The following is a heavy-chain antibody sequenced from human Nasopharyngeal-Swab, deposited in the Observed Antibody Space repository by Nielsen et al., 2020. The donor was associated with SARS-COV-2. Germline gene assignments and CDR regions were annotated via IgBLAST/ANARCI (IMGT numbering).Heavy chain of an antibody. Sequence: ASVKVSCKASGYTFTSYCISWVRQAPGQGLEWMGWISAYNGNTNYAQKLQGRVTMTTDTSTSTAYMELRSLRSDDTAVYYCARVEGGYCSGGSCYYFDYWGQGTLVTVSS. J-gene: IGHJ4*02. V-gene: IGHV1-18*01. CDR3: ARVEGGYCSGGSCYYFDY. D-gene: IGHD2-15*01. CDR2: ISAYNGNT. CDR1: GYTFTSYC.